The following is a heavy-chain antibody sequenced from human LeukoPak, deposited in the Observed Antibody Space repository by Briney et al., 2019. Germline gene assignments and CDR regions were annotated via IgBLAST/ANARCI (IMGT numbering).Heavy chain of an antibody. D-gene: IGHD3-10*01. CDR1: GGSISSSGYD. CDR2: IYYSGST. CDR3: ARQAWFGELSLDP. Sequence: SETLSLTCTVAGGSISSSGYDWGWIRQPPGKGLEWIGSIYYSGSTYYNPSLKSRVTISVDTSKNQFSLKLSSVTAADTAVYYCARQAWFGELSLDPWGQGTLVTVSS. J-gene: IGHJ5*02. V-gene: IGHV4-39*01.